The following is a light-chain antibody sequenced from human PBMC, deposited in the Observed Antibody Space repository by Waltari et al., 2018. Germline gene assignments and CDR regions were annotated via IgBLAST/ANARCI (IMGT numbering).Light chain of an antibody. CDR2: DAS. J-gene: IGKJ2*01. CDR3: LHYDSAPYT. V-gene: IGKV1-17*01. Sequence: DIQMTQSPSSLSASVGDRVTITCRASQGISKYLNWYQQKAGKTPTRLIYDASTLQSGVPSRFSGSGSGTVFTLTISSLQPEDVGTYYCLHYDSAPYTFGQGTKVEV. CDR1: QGISKY.